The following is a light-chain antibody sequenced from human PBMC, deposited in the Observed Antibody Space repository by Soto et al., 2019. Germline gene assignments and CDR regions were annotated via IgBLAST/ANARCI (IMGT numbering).Light chain of an antibody. CDR3: QSYDSSLVI. Sequence: QPVLTQPPSVSGAPGQRVTISCTGSRSNIGAGYDVHWYQQLPGIAPKLLIFANINRPSGVPDRFSGSKSGTSASLAITGFQAEDEADYYCQSYDSSLVIFGGGTKLTVL. V-gene: IGLV1-40*01. CDR2: ANI. CDR1: RSNIGAGYD. J-gene: IGLJ2*01.